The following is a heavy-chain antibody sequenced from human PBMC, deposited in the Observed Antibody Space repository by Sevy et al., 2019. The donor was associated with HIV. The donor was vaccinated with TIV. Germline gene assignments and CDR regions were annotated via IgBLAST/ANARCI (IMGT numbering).Heavy chain of an antibody. CDR1: GYTFSNYD. D-gene: IGHD3-22*01. CDR2: ISASNDNT. Sequence: ASVKVSCKTSGYTFSNYDVIWVRQAPGQGLEWMGWISASNDNTKYAQRLQGRVTMTTDTSSSTAYMELTSLRSDDTAVYHCARKTLIVDFDYWGQGTLVTVSS. V-gene: IGHV1-18*04. CDR3: ARKTLIVDFDY. J-gene: IGHJ4*02.